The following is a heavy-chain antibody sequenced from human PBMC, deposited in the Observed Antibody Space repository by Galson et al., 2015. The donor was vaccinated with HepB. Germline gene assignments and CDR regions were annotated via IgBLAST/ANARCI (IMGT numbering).Heavy chain of an antibody. Sequence: SLRLSCAASGFTFDDYAMHWVRQAPGKGLEWVSGISWNSGSIGYVDSVKGRFTISRDNAKNSLYLQMNSLRAEDTALYYCAKGGGVARTGPAPFDYWGQGTLVTVSS. CDR3: AKGGGVARTGPAPFDY. CDR1: GFTFDDYA. CDR2: ISWNSGSI. V-gene: IGHV3-9*01. D-gene: IGHD2-15*01. J-gene: IGHJ4*02.